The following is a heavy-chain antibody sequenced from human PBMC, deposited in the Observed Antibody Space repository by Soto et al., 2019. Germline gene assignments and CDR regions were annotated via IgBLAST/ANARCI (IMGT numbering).Heavy chain of an antibody. V-gene: IGHV3-23*01. J-gene: IGHJ1*01. CDR3: AKGVPGIAVAGTGYFQH. D-gene: IGHD6-19*01. CDR1: GFTFSKYA. Sequence: GGSLRLSCAASGFTFSKYAMTWARQAPGKGLEWVSAISYNGGGTYYVDSVKGRFTVSRDNSKNTLYLQMNSLRAEDTAVYYCAKGVPGIAVAGTGYFQHWGQGTLVTVSS. CDR2: ISYNGGGT.